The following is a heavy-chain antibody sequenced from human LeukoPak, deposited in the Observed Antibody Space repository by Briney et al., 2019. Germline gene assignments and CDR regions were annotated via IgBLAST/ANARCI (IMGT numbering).Heavy chain of an antibody. V-gene: IGHV4-59*01. Sequence: SETLSLTCTVSGGSISSYYWSWIRQPPGKGLEWIGYIYYSGSTNYNPSLKSRVTISVDTSKNQFSLKLSSVTAADTAVYYCARGEGSSPHYYYYMDVWGKGTTVTVSS. CDR1: GGSISSYY. CDR3: ARGEGSSPHYYYYMDV. CDR2: IYYSGST. J-gene: IGHJ6*03. D-gene: IGHD6-13*01.